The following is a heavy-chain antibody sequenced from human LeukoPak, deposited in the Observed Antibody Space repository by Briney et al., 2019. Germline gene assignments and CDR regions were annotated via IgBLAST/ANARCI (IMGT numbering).Heavy chain of an antibody. CDR2: INHSGST. CDR3: ARAEWELPFDY. V-gene: IGHV4-34*01. Sequence: SDTVSLTCAVYGGPFSGSYWSWIRQPPGEGLEWMGEINHSGSTNYNPSLKTRVTISVDTSKNQFSLKLSSVTAADTAVYYCARAEWELPFDYWCEGTLVAVSS. D-gene: IGHD1-26*01. CDR1: GGPFSGSY. J-gene: IGHJ4*02.